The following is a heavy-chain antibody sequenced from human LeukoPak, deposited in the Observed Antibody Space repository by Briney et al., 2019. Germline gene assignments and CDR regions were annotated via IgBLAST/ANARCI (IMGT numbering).Heavy chain of an antibody. J-gene: IGHJ4*02. CDR1: GGSFSGYY. CDR2: INHSGST. V-gene: IGHV4-34*01. Sequence: SETLSLTCAVYGGSFSGYYWSWIRQPPGKGLEWIGEINHSGSTNYNPSLKSRVTISVDTSKNQFSLKLSSVTAADTAVYYCARASNYGTYFDYWGQGTLVTVSS. D-gene: IGHD4-4*01. CDR3: ARASNYGTYFDY.